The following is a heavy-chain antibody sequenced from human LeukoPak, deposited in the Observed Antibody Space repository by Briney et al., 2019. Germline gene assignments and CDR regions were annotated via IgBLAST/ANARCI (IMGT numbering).Heavy chain of an antibody. CDR1: GFSFSTYT. V-gene: IGHV3-21*01. Sequence: GGSLRLSCAASGFSFSTYTMNWARQAPGKGLEWVSSISGNGSYIYYSDSVKGRFTISRDNAKNSLSLQMNSLRAEDTAIYYCASHFWNYYRIDYWGQGILVTVSS. J-gene: IGHJ4*02. CDR2: ISGNGSYI. CDR3: ASHFWNYYRIDY. D-gene: IGHD3-3*02.